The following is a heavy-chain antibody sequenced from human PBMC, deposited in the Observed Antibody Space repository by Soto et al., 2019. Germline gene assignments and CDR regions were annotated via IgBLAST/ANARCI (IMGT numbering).Heavy chain of an antibody. D-gene: IGHD6-25*01. Sequence: EVQLVESGGGLVKPGGSLRLSCAASGFTFSNAWMSWVRQAPGKGLEWVGGIKSKTDGGTTDYAAPVKGRFTISRDDSKNTLYLQMNSLKTEGTAVYYRTRPSGWFDPWGQGTLVTVSS. CDR3: TRPSGWFDP. V-gene: IGHV3-15*01. CDR2: IKSKTDGGTT. J-gene: IGHJ5*02. CDR1: GFTFSNAW.